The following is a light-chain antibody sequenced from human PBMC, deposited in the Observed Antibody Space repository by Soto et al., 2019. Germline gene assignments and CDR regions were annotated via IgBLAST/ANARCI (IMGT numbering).Light chain of an antibody. CDR2: EVS. CDR1: SSDVGGYNF. J-gene: IGLJ3*02. V-gene: IGLV2-14*03. Sequence: QSALTQPASVSGSPGQSITISCTGTSSDVGGYNFVSWYQQRPCKAPKLMIYEVSNRPSGVSNRFSGSKSGNTASLTISGLQVEDEADYYCSSCRGITALVFGGGTKLTVL. CDR3: SSCRGITALV.